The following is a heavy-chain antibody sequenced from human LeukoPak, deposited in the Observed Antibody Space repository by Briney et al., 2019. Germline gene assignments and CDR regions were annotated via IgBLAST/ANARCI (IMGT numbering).Heavy chain of an antibody. V-gene: IGHV4-59*01. CDR3: ARSIGEYDFDH. Sequence: PSETLSLTCTVSGGSISSYYWSWIRQPPGKGLEWIGYIYYSGSTNYNPSLKSRVTISVDTSKNQFSLKLSSVTAADTAVYYCARSIGEYDFDHWGQGTLVTVSS. D-gene: IGHD3-10*01. CDR2: IYYSGST. CDR1: GGSISSYY. J-gene: IGHJ4*02.